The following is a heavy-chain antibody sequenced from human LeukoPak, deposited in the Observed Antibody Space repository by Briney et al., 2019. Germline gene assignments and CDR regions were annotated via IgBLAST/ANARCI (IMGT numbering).Heavy chain of an antibody. CDR1: GGSISSNNYY. V-gene: IGHV4-39*01. J-gene: IGHJ4*02. CDR3: AANYYDSSGYPKDFDY. Sequence: SETLSLTCTVSGGSISSNNYYWGWIRQPPGKGLEWIGSIFYSGSTYYNPSLKSRVTISVDTSKNQFSLKLSSVTAADTAVYYCAANYYDSSGYPKDFDYWGQGTLVTVSS. D-gene: IGHD3-22*01. CDR2: IFYSGST.